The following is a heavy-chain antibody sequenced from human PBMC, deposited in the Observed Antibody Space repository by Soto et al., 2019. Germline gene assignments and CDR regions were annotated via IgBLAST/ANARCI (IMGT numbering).Heavy chain of an antibody. V-gene: IGHV1-18*04. CDR1: GYTFTSYG. Sequence: QVQLVQSGAEVKRPGASVKVYCKASGYTFTSYGISWVRQAPGQGLEWMGWISGYNDNTNYAQNFQGRVIMTTDTSTTTAYMELTSLRSDDTAVYYCARDPSYYYDLSARLYFDFWGQGTLVTVSS. D-gene: IGHD3-22*01. CDR2: ISGYNDNT. J-gene: IGHJ4*02. CDR3: ARDPSYYYDLSARLYFDF.